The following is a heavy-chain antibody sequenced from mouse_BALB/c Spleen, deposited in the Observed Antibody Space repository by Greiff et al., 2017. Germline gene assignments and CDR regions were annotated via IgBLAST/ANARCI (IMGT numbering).Heavy chain of an antibody. J-gene: IGHJ4*01. V-gene: IGHV5-17*02. CDR1: GFTFSSFG. D-gene: IGHD1-2*01. CDR3: ASKVRLRCYAMDD. Sequence: EVQLVESGGGLVQPGGSRKLSCAASGFTFSSFGMHWVRQAPEKGLEWVAYISSGSSTIYYADTVKGRFTISRDNPKNTLFLQMTSLRSEDTAMYYCASKVRLRCYAMDDWGQGTSVTVSS. CDR2: ISSGSSTI.